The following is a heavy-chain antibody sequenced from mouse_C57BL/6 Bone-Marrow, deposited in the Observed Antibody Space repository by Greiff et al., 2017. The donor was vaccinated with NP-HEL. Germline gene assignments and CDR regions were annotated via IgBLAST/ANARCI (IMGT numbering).Heavy chain of an antibody. Sequence: EVQLQESGAELVRPGASVKLSCTASGFNIKDDYMHWVKQRPEQGLEWIGWIDPENGDTEYASKFQGKATITADTSSNTAYLQLSSLTSEDTAVYYCTTDDYDEGGFAYWSQGTLVTVSA. CDR2: IDPENGDT. V-gene: IGHV14-4*01. CDR1: GFNIKDDY. D-gene: IGHD2-4*01. CDR3: TTDDYDEGGFAY. J-gene: IGHJ3*01.